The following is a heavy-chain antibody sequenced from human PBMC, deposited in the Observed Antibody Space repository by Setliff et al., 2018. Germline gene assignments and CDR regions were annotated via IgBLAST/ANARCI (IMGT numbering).Heavy chain of an antibody. V-gene: IGHV1-69*06. CDR2: IIPIFGTA. Sequence: SVKVSCKASGGTFSSYAISWVRQAPGQGLEWMGRIIPIFGTANYAQKFQGRVTITADKSTSTAYMELSSLRSEDTAVYYCARELPRTIFGVVIDYWGQGTLVTGSS. J-gene: IGHJ4*02. D-gene: IGHD3-3*01. CDR3: ARELPRTIFGVVIDY. CDR1: GGTFSSYA.